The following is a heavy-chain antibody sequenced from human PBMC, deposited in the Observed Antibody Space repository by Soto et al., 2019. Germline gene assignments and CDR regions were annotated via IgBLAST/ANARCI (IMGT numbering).Heavy chain of an antibody. CDR2: IYWNDDK. Sequence: SGPTLVNPTQTLTLTCTFSGFSLSTSGVGVGWIRQPPGKALEWLALIYWNDDKRYSPSLKSRLTITKDTSKNQVVLTMTNMDPVDTAVYFCARPLRDRNYYYGMAVWGQGTTVTVSS. CDR1: GFSLSTSGVG. D-gene: IGHD3-22*01. J-gene: IGHJ6*02. V-gene: IGHV2-5*01. CDR3: ARPLRDRNYYYGMAV.